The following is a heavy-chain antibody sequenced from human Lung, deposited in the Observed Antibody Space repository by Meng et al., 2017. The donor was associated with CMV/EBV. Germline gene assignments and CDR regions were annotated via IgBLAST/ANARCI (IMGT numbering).Heavy chain of an antibody. D-gene: IGHD6-13*01. CDR2: IKAKTEGGTT. Sequence: GESXKISCAASGFTFNRAWMSWVRQAPGQGLEWVGRIKAKTEGGTTDYAEPVTGRFTISREDSKNTVHLQMNSLKTDDTAVYFCTTGPSIAGPGSFDLWGHGXLVTVSS. V-gene: IGHV3-15*01. CDR1: GFTFNRAW. CDR3: TTGPSIAGPGSFDL. J-gene: IGHJ4*01.